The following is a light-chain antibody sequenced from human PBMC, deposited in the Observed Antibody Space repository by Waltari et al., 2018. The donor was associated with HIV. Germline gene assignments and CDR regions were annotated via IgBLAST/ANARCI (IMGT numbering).Light chain of an antibody. CDR2: GAS. CDR3: QQYNNWRRT. V-gene: IGKV3-15*01. CDR1: QSVSTN. Sequence: EIVMTQSPATLSVSPGERATLSCWASQSVSTNLAWYQQIPGQAPRLLSYGASTRASGIPVRFSGSGSGTEFTLTISSLQSEDFAVYYCQQYNNWRRTFGGGTKVEIK. J-gene: IGKJ4*01.